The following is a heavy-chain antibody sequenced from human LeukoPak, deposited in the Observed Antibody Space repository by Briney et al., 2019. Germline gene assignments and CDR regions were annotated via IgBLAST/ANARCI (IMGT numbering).Heavy chain of an antibody. J-gene: IGHJ4*02. CDR2: IYYSGGT. D-gene: IGHD6-6*01. V-gene: IGHV4-59*08. Sequence: SETLSLTCTVSGGSISSYYWTWIRQPPGKGLGLEWIGYIYYSGGTNYNPSLKSRVTISIDTSKNQVSLKLSSVTAADTAVYYCARLWDSSSSLDYWGQGTLVTVSS. CDR3: ARLWDSSSSLDY. CDR1: GGSISSYY.